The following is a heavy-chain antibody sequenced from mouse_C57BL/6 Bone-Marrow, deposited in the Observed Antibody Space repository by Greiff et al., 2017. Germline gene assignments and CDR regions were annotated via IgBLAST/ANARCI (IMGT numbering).Heavy chain of an antibody. CDR1: GYTFTSYG. J-gene: IGHJ3*01. Sequence: VQRVESGAELARPGASVKLSCKASGYTFTSYGISWVKQRTGQGLEWIGEIYPRSGNTYYNEKFKGKATLTADKSSSTAYMELRSLTSEDSAVYFCARLYYYGSSWFAYWGQGTLVTVSA. CDR2: IYPRSGNT. V-gene: IGHV1-81*01. CDR3: ARLYYYGSSWFAY. D-gene: IGHD1-1*01.